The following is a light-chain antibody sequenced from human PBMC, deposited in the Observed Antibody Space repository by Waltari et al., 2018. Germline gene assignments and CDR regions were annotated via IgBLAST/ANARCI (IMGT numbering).Light chain of an antibody. CDR1: SSDVGGYKQ. J-gene: IGLJ2*01. CDR3: CSYAGRYTVL. Sequence: QSALTHPRSVSECLRQSVTISCAGTSSDVGGYKQCSWYQHHPGKAPKLLIYDVTKRPSGVPDRFSGSKSGNTASLTISGLQAEDEADYYCCSYAGRYTVLFGGGTKLTVL. CDR2: DVT. V-gene: IGLV2-11*01.